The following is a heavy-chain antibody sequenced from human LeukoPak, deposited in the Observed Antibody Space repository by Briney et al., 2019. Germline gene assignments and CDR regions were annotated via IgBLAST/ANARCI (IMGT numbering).Heavy chain of an antibody. J-gene: IGHJ4*02. CDR2: MSSSGRSI. CDR1: GFTFSNYE. Sequence: PGGSLRLSCAASGFTFSNYEMNWVRQAPGKWLEWVSYMSSSGRSIYYADSVKGRFTISRDKAQNSLYLQMNSLRAEDTAVYYCARSGTGVFDFWGQGTLVTVSS. D-gene: IGHD3-10*01. CDR3: ARSGTGVFDF. V-gene: IGHV3-48*03.